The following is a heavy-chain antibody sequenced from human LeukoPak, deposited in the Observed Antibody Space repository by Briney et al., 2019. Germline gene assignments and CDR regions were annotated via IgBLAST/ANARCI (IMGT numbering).Heavy chain of an antibody. CDR2: IIHSGSA. Sequence: SETLSLTCAVYGGSFSGYYWGWIRQPPGKGLEWIGEIIHSGSANYNPSLKSRVTISVDTSKNQFSLKLSSVTAADTAVYYCARVNLSDAFDIWGQGTMVTVSS. V-gene: IGHV4-34*12. J-gene: IGHJ3*02. D-gene: IGHD1-20*01. CDR1: GGSFSGYY. CDR3: ARVNLSDAFDI.